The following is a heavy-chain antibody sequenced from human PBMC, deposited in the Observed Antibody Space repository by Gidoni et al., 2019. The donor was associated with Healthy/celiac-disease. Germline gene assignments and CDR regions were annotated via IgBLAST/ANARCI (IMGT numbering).Heavy chain of an antibody. CDR1: GFTFDDYA. J-gene: IGHJ4*02. V-gene: IGHV3-9*01. D-gene: IGHD1-26*01. Sequence: EVQLVESGGGLVQPGRSLRLSCAASGFTFDDYAMHWVRQAPGMGLEGVSGISWNSGSIGDADSGKGRFTISRDNAKNSLYLQMNSLRAEDTALYYCAKWGGLGGGYWGQGTLVTVSS. CDR3: AKWGGLGGGY. CDR2: ISWNSGSI.